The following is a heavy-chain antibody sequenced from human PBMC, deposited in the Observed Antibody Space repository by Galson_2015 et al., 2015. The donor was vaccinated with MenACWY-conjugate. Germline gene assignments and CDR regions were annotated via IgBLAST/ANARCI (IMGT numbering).Heavy chain of an antibody. D-gene: IGHD3-10*01. J-gene: IGHJ5*02. CDR3: TTSGFGDLGWFDP. CDR2: FDPEDGET. CDR1: GYTLTELS. V-gene: IGHV1-24*01. Sequence: SVKVSCKVSGYTLTELSMHWVRQAPGKGLEWMGGFDPEDGETIYAQKFQGRVTMTEDTSTDTAYMELSSLRSEDTAVYYCTTSGFGDLGWFDPWGQGTLVTVSS.